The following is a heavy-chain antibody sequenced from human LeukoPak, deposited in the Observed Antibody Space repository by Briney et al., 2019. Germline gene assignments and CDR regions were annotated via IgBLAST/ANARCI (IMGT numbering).Heavy chain of an antibody. CDR3: ASAYDFWSASRGYFDY. D-gene: IGHD3-3*01. V-gene: IGHV4-34*01. J-gene: IGHJ4*02. Sequence: DPGGSLRLSCAASGFTFSSYAMSWIRQPPGKGLECIGEINHCGSTSYNPSLKSRITISVDTSKNSFSLWMSSATAADTAIYYCASAYDFWSASRGYFDYWGLGTMVTVSS. CDR1: GFTFSSYA. CDR2: INHCGST.